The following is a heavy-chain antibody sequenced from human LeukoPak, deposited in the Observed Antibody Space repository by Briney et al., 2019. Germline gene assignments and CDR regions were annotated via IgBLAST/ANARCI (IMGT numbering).Heavy chain of an antibody. Sequence: ASVKVSCKASGYTFTSYAMNWVRQAPGQGLEWMGWMNPNSGNTGCAQKFQGRVTMTRDTSLTTAYLDLGSLKSEDTAVYYCARGTRYCSSSSCYNYWGQGALVTVSS. CDR3: ARGTRYCSSSSCYNY. CDR1: GYTFTSYA. J-gene: IGHJ4*02. V-gene: IGHV1-8*02. D-gene: IGHD2-2*02. CDR2: MNPNSGNT.